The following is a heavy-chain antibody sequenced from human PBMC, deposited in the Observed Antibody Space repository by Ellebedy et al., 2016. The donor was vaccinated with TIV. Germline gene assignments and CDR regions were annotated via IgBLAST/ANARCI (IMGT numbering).Heavy chain of an antibody. Sequence: ASVKVSCXASGYTFTYRYLHWVRQAPGKGLEWMGGFDPEDGETIYAQKFQGRVTMTEDTSTDTAYMELSSLRSEDTAVYYCATDKGGYFDYWGQGTLVTVSS. CDR1: GYTFTYRY. CDR2: FDPEDGET. J-gene: IGHJ4*02. CDR3: ATDKGGYFDY. V-gene: IGHV1-24*01. D-gene: IGHD3-16*01.